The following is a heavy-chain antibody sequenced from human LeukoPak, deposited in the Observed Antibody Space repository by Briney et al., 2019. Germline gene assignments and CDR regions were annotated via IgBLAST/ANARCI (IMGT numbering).Heavy chain of an antibody. Sequence: AGSLRLSCAASGFTFSSYEMNWVRQAPGKGLEWVSYISSSGSTIYYADSVKGRFTISRDNAKNSLYLQMNSLRAEDTAVYYCARADYYDSSGTGKPDYWGQGTLVTVSS. CDR3: ARADYYDSSGTGKPDY. V-gene: IGHV3-48*03. D-gene: IGHD3-22*01. CDR2: ISSSGSTI. CDR1: GFTFSSYE. J-gene: IGHJ4*02.